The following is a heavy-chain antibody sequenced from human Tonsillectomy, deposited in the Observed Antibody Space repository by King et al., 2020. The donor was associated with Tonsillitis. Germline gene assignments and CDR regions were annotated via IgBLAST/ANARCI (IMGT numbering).Heavy chain of an antibody. V-gene: IGHV1-18*01. D-gene: IGHD3-22*01. CDR2: ISAYNGNT. Sequence: QLVQSGAEVKKPGASVKVSCKASGYTLTSYGISWVRQAPGQGLEWMGWISAYNGNTNYAQKLQGRVTMTTDTSTRTAYMELRSLRSDDTAVYYCARPSYYDSSGFIRRDWYFDLWGRGTLVTVSS. J-gene: IGHJ2*01. CDR1: GYTLTSYG. CDR3: ARPSYYDSSGFIRRDWYFDL.